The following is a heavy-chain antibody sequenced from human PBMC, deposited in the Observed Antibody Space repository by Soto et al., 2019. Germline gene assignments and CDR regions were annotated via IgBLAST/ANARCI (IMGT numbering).Heavy chain of an antibody. D-gene: IGHD2-2*01. V-gene: IGHV3-11*06. Sequence: GGSLRLSCAASGFTVSDYYMSWIRQAPGKGLEWVSYISSGSSYTNYADCVKGRFTISSDNAKNSLYLQMNSLRAEDTAVYYSARSTSSSLLPFDYWGQGTLVTVSS. CDR1: GFTVSDYY. CDR3: ARSTSSSLLPFDY. J-gene: IGHJ4*02. CDR2: ISSGSSYT.